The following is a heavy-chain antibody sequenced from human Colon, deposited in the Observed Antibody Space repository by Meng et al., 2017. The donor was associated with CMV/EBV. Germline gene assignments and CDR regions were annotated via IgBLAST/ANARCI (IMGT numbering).Heavy chain of an antibody. Sequence: GESLKISCAASGFTFSSYSMNLVRQAPGKGLGGVSYISSSSSTIYYDDSVKGRFTISSDNDKNSLYLQMNSLRAEDTAVYYYARGSYYYYGMDVWGQGTTVTVSS. J-gene: IGHJ6*02. CDR1: GFTFSSYS. CDR3: ARGSYYYYGMDV. CDR2: ISSSSSTI. V-gene: IGHV3-48*04.